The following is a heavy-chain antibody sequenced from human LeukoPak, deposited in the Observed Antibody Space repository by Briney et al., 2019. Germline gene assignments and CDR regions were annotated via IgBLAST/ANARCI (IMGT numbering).Heavy chain of an antibody. CDR2: IYYSGST. Sequence: SETLSLTCAVSGASISSFGYYWSWVRQHPGKGLEWIGRIYYSGSTYYNPSLKSRAAISVDTSKSHFSLKLSSVTAADTAVYFCARGSLPSWFDPWGQGTLVTVSS. J-gene: IGHJ5*02. D-gene: IGHD1-26*01. V-gene: IGHV4-31*11. CDR1: GASISSFGYY. CDR3: ARGSLPSWFDP.